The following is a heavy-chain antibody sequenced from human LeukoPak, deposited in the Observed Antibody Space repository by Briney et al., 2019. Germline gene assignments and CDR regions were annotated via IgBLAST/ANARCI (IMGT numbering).Heavy chain of an antibody. CDR2: HYTTGTT. Sequence: SETLSLTCAVSGASITSCYWSWVRQSAGKGLEWIGRHYTTGTTNYNPSLKSRVTMSGDSSKDQLSLTLTSVTAADTAVYYCVRDSSGWASGRNLRMSAYYYYMDVWGKGTTVTVSS. D-gene: IGHD6-19*01. V-gene: IGHV4-4*07. CDR3: VRDSSGWASGRNLRMSAYYYYMDV. CDR1: GASITSCY. J-gene: IGHJ6*03.